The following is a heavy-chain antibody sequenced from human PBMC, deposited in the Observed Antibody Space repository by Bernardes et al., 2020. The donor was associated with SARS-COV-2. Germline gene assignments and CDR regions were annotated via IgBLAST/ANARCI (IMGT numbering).Heavy chain of an antibody. CDR2: ISWNSGSI. CDR3: AKSPVPAARTEYGMDV. D-gene: IGHD2-2*01. V-gene: IGHV3-9*01. J-gene: IGHJ6*02. CDR1: GFIFDDYA. Sequence: GGSLRLSCAASGFIFDDYAMHWVRQAPGKGLEWVSGISWNSGSIGHADSVKGRFTISRDNAKNSLYLQMNSLRPEDTALYYCAKSPVPAARTEYGMDVWGQGTTVTVSS.